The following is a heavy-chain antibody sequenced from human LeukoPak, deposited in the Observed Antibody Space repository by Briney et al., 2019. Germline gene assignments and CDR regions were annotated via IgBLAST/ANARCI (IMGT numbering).Heavy chain of an antibody. D-gene: IGHD3-10*01. J-gene: IGHJ4*02. CDR2: ITSSSTK. V-gene: IGHV3-48*01. CDR1: GFTFRSYS. CDR3: ASGVDY. Sequence: PGGSLRLSCAASGFTFRSYSMNWVRQAPGKGLEWVSHITSSSTKYYADSLKGRFTISRDNAKNSLYLQMDSLRAEDTAVYYCASGVDYWGQGTLVTVSS.